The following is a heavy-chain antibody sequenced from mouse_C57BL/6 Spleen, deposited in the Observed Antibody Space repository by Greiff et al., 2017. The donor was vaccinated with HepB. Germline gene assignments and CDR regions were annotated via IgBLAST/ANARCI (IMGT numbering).Heavy chain of an antibody. V-gene: IGHV1-75*01. J-gene: IGHJ1*03. D-gene: IGHD1-1*01. CDR2: IFPGSGST. CDR1: GYTFTDYY. CDR3: ARDYYGSSYVNWYFDV. Sequence: QVHVKQSGPELVKPGASVKISCKASGYTFTDYYINWVKQRPGQGLEWIGWIFPGSGSTYYNEKFKGKATLTVDKSSSTAYMLLSSLTSEDSAVYFCARDYYGSSYVNWYFDVWGTGTTVTVSS.